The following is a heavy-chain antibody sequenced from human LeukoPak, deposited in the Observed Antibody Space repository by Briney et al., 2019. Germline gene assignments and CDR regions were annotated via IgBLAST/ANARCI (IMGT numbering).Heavy chain of an antibody. CDR1: GFTFNDYY. CDR3: ARGEIGWYFDL. Sequence: GSLRLSCAASGFTFNDYYMSWIRQAPGKGLEWVSYISSSGSTKHYADSVKGRFTFSRDNAKNSLYLQMNSLRAEDTAVYYCARGEIGWYFDLWGRGTLVTVSS. V-gene: IGHV3-11*04. J-gene: IGHJ2*01. CDR2: ISSSGSTK. D-gene: IGHD3-22*01.